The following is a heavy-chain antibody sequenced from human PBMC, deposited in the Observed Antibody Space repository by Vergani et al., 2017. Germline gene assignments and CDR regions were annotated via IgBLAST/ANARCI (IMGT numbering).Heavy chain of an antibody. Sequence: QVQLQESGPGLVKPSETLSITCTVSGGSISSYYWSWIRQPPGKGLEWIGYIYYSGRTNYNPSLKSRVTISVETSKNQFSLKLSSVTAAETAVYYCARMRVADSDAFDFWGQGTMVTVSS. CDR3: ARMRVADSDAFDF. CDR1: GGSISSYY. CDR2: IYYSGRT. V-gene: IGHV4-59*01. J-gene: IGHJ3*01.